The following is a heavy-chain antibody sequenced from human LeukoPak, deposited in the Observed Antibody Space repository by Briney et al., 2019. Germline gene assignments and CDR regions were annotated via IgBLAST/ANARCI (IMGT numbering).Heavy chain of an antibody. Sequence: GASVKVSCKASGYTFTTYAMNWVRQAPGQGLEWMGWINPNSGGTNYAQKFQGRVTMTRDTSISTAYMELSRLRSDDTAVYYCARGGQQLVPSHFDYWGQGTLVTVSS. CDR1: GYTFTTYA. V-gene: IGHV1-2*02. D-gene: IGHD6-13*01. CDR3: ARGGQQLVPSHFDY. CDR2: INPNSGGT. J-gene: IGHJ4*02.